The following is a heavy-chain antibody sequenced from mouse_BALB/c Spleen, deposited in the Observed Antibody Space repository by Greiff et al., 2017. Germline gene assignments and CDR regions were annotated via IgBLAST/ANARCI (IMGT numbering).Heavy chain of an antibody. CDR1: GYAFTNYW. CDR2: IYPGSGNT. D-gene: IGHD2-14*01. Sequence: QVHVKQSGAELVRPGTSVKISCKASGYAFTNYWLGWVKQRPGHGLEWIGDIYPGSGNTYYNEKFKGKATLTVDKSSSTAYMQLSSLTSEDSAVYFCARGGTEVDYWGQGTSVTVSS. J-gene: IGHJ4*01. CDR3: ARGGTEVDY. V-gene: IGHV1-63*01.